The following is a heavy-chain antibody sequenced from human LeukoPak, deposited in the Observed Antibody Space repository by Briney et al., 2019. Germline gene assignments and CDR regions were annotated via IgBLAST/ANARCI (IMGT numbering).Heavy chain of an antibody. V-gene: IGHV3-66*01. J-gene: IGHJ5*02. CDR3: ARGNGNVGGRLDP. Sequence: GGSLRLSCAASGFTFSSYAMSWVRQAPGKDLEWVSGLYSGGATYYADSMGGRFTISRDHSKNTLYLQMTNLRVDDTAIYYCARGNGNVGGRLDPWGQGTRVTVSS. CDR1: GFTFSSYA. CDR2: LYSGGAT. D-gene: IGHD4-23*01.